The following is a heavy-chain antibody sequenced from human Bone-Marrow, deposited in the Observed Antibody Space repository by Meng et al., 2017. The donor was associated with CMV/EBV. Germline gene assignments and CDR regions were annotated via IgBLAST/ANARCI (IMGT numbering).Heavy chain of an antibody. J-gene: IGHJ4*02. V-gene: IGHV3-23*01. CDR1: GFTFSSYA. CDR2: ISGSGGST. CDR3: AKSLRITMIVVATYYFDY. Sequence: GGSLRLSCAASGFTFSSYAMSWVRQAPGKGLEWVSAISGSGGSTYYADSVKGRFTISRDNSKNTLYLQMNSLRAEDTAVYYCAKSLRITMIVVATYYFDYWGQGTLVTVSS. D-gene: IGHD3-22*01.